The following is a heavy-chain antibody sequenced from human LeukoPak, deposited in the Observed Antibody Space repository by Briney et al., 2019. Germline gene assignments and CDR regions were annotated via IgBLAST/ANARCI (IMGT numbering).Heavy chain of an antibody. V-gene: IGHV3-74*01. Sequence: GGSLRLSCAASGLAFSSYCMHWVRQAPGEGLVWVSRINSDGSSTSYADSVKGRFTISRDNAKNTLYLQMNSLRAEDTAVYYCARSWVGQPPGYWGQGTLVTVSS. CDR3: ARSWVGQPPGY. CDR2: INSDGSST. CDR1: GLAFSSYC. J-gene: IGHJ4*02. D-gene: IGHD2-15*01.